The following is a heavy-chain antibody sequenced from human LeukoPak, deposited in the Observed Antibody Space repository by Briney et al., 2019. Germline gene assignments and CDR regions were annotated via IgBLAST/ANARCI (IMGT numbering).Heavy chain of an antibody. Sequence: ASVKVSCKASGGTFSSYAISWVRQPPGQGLEWMGGIIPIFGTANNAQKFQGRVTITTDESTSTAYMELSSLRSEDTAVYYCARVRGMVYAISEPGEYYFDYWAKEPWSPSPQ. CDR2: IIPIFGTA. V-gene: IGHV1-69*05. J-gene: IGHJ4*01. D-gene: IGHD2-8*01. CDR3: ARVRGMVYAISEPGEYYFDY. CDR1: GGTFSSYA.